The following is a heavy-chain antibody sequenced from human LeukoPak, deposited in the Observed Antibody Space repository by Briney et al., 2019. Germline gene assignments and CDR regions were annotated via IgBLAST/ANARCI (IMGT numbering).Heavy chain of an antibody. J-gene: IGHJ5*02. CDR3: ARALLWFDP. Sequence: SETLSLTCTVSGASISSGLYYWPWLRQPPGKGLEWIGYIYYSGSTNYNPSLKSRVTISVDTSKNQFSLKLSSVTAADTAVYYCARALLWFDPWGQGTLVTVSS. D-gene: IGHD1-26*01. V-gene: IGHV4-61*01. CDR2: IYYSGST. CDR1: GASISSGLYY.